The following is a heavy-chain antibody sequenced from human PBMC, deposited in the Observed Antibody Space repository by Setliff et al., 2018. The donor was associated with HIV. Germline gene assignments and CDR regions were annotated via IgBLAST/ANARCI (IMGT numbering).Heavy chain of an antibody. CDR1: GYTFTEYY. CDR3: ARDRHYSGLGSYGP. J-gene: IGHJ5*02. CDR2: IYPNTGGT. Sequence: GASVKVSCKASGYTFTEYYIHWVRQAPGQGLEWMGWIYPNTGGTNYAQKFQGRVTMTRDTSISTAYMELSRLRSDDTALYYCARDRHYSGLGSYGPWGPGTLVTVSS. V-gene: IGHV1-2*02. D-gene: IGHD3-10*01.